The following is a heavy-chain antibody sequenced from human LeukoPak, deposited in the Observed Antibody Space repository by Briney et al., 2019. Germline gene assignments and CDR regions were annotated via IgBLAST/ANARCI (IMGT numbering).Heavy chain of an antibody. CDR1: GFTFSSYA. V-gene: IGHV3-23*01. Sequence: PGGSLRLSCAASGFTFSSYAMSWVRQAPGKGLEWVSAISGSGGSTYYADSVKGRFTISRDNSKNMLYLQMNSLRAEDTAVYYCAKDLAYGDFLPDYWGQGALVTVSS. CDR3: AKDLAYGDFLPDY. D-gene: IGHD4-17*01. CDR2: ISGSGGST. J-gene: IGHJ4*02.